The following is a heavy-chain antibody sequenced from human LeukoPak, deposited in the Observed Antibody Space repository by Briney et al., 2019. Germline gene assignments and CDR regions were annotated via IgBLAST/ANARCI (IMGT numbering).Heavy chain of an antibody. D-gene: IGHD2-21*01. Sequence: GGSLRLSCVASGFSFGNYAMSWVRQAPGKGLQWVAQISGTGGATWYAGFARDRFTISRDNSKKTLYLQMSGLRVEDTAVYYCVKDPRDTYGTNWFVSWGQGTLLIVSS. V-gene: IGHV3-23*01. CDR1: GFSFGNYA. CDR2: ISGTGGAT. J-gene: IGHJ5*01. CDR3: VKDPRDTYGTNWFVS.